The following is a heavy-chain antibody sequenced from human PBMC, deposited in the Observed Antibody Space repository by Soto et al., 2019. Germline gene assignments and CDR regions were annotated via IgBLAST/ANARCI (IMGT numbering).Heavy chain of an antibody. CDR3: ARDSRLRLGELSM. Sequence: ASVKVSCKASGYTFTGYYMHWVRQAPGQGREWMGWINPNSGGTNYAQKFQGRVTMTRDTSISTAYMELSRLRSDDTAVYYCARDSRLRLGELSMWGQGTLVTVSS. V-gene: IGHV1-2*02. J-gene: IGHJ4*02. D-gene: IGHD3-16*02. CDR2: INPNSGGT. CDR1: GYTFTGYY.